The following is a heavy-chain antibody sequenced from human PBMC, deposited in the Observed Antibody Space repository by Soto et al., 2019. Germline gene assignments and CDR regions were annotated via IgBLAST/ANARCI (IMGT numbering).Heavy chain of an antibody. Sequence: QVQLQESGPGLVKPSQTLSLTCNVSGGAVSSGGYYWSWIRQPPGKGLEWIGYIYYGEKTNYNPSLKNRVTISRDTSKNQVFLRLTSVTAADTAMYYCARRRTERHNWFDPWGQGTLVTVSS. V-gene: IGHV4-61*08. CDR3: ARRRTERHNWFDP. CDR2: IYYGEKT. CDR1: GGAVSSGGYY. J-gene: IGHJ5*02. D-gene: IGHD1-1*01.